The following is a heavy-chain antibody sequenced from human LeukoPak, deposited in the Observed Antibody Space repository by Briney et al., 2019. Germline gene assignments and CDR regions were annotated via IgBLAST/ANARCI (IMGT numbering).Heavy chain of an antibody. CDR2: ISYDGSNK. CDR3: AKDKGYCSGGSCYGGGD. D-gene: IGHD2-15*01. V-gene: IGHV3-30*18. CDR1: GFTFRRYG. J-gene: IGHJ4*02. Sequence: GRSLRLSCVASGFTFRRYGMHWVRQAPGKGLEWVAVISYDGSNKYYADSVKGRFTISRDNSKNTLYLQMNSLRAEDTAVYYCAKDKGYCSGGSCYGGGDWGQGTLVTVSS.